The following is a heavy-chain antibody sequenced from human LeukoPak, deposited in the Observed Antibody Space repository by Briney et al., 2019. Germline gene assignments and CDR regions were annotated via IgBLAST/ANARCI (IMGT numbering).Heavy chain of an antibody. CDR3: AKDRYGADY. V-gene: IGHV3-21*04. Sequence: GGSLRLSCAASGFTFSSYSFNRVRQVPGKGLEWVSSITTTFYTYYTDSVKGRFTISRDNAKNSLYLQMNSLRAEDTAVYYCAKDRYGADYWGQGTLVTVSS. J-gene: IGHJ4*02. CDR2: ITTTFYT. CDR1: GFTFSSYS. D-gene: IGHD4/OR15-4a*01.